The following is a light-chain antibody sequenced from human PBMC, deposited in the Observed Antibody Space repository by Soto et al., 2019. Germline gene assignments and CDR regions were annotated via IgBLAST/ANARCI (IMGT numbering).Light chain of an antibody. CDR2: AAS. J-gene: IGKJ4*01. V-gene: IGKV1-9*01. CDR1: HDISSY. CDR3: QQHKDYPLT. Sequence: DIRWTQSPSFLAASVEDRVTVGRRVIHDISSYLTWYQQKPGKAPTVLIYAASTLQGGVPSRFSGSGSGTEFTLTISSLQSEDFASYYCQQHKDYPLTFGRGTKVDIK.